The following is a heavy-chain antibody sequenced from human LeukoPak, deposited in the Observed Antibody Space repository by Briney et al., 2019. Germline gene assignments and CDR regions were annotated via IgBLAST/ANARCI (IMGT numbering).Heavy chain of an antibody. CDR2: ISPSGDIT. J-gene: IGHJ4*02. Sequence: GGSLRLSCAASGFTFDDYGMSWVRQAPGKGLEWVSGISPSGDITYYADSVKGRFTISRDDSKNTLYLQMNSLRAEDTAVYYCAKEYYDFWSGYPHDYWGQGTLVTVSS. CDR1: GFTFDDYG. D-gene: IGHD3-3*01. V-gene: IGHV3-23*01. CDR3: AKEYYDFWSGYPHDY.